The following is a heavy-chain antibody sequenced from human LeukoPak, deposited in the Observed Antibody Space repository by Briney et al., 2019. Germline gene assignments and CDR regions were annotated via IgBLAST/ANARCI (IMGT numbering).Heavy chain of an antibody. CDR3: ARDYYGSD. Sequence: GGSLRLSCAASGFTFSNYWMHWVRQAPGKGPVWVSRISSDGSSTTYADSVRGRFTISRDNAKNTLYLQMNTLRAEDTAVYYCARDYYGSDWGQGTLVTVSS. D-gene: IGHD3-10*01. CDR1: GFTFSNYW. J-gene: IGHJ4*02. V-gene: IGHV3-74*01. CDR2: ISSDGSST.